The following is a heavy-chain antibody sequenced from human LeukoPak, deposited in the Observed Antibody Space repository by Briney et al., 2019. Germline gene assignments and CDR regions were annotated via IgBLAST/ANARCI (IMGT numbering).Heavy chain of an antibody. CDR1: GFTFIGYG. CDR2: IGFDGTNK. Sequence: GVPLRLSCAASGFTFIGYGMHWVRQAPGKGLEWVAFIGFDGTNKYYADSVKGRFTISRDNSKNTLYLQMNSLRAEDTAVYYCAKDFYYGSGRQQGYFDYWGQGTLVTVSS. CDR3: AKDFYYGSGRQQGYFDY. D-gene: IGHD3-10*01. J-gene: IGHJ4*02. V-gene: IGHV3-30*02.